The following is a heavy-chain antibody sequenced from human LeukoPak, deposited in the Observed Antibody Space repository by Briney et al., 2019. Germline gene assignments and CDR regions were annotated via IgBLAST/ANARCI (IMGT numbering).Heavy chain of an antibody. CDR3: ARAKDIVVVPAAAGAFDI. D-gene: IGHD2-2*01. CDR1: GGSFSGYY. CDR2: INHSGST. Sequence: SETLSLTCAVYGGSFSGYYWGWIRQPPGKGREWIGEINHSGSTNYNPSLKSRVDISVDTSKNQFSLKLSSVTAPDTAVYYWARAKDIVVVPAAAGAFDIWGQGTMVTVSS. J-gene: IGHJ3*02. V-gene: IGHV4-34*01.